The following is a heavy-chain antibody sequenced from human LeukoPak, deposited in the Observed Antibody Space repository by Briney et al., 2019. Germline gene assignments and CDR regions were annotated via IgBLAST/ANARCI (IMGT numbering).Heavy chain of an antibody. J-gene: IGHJ4*02. Sequence: KPSETLSLTCTVSGGSISSSSYYWGWIRQPPGKGLEWIGSIYYSGSTYYNPSLKSRVTISVDTSKNQFSLKLSSVTAADTAVYYCARDHDYVWGGSRYFDYWGQGTLVTVSS. V-gene: IGHV4-39*02. CDR1: GGSISSSSYY. CDR2: IYYSGST. CDR3: ARDHDYVWGGSRYFDY. D-gene: IGHD3-16*02.